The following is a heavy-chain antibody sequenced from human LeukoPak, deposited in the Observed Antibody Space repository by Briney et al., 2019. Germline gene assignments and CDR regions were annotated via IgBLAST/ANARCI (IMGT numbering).Heavy chain of an antibody. CDR3: ARHHESIAAAGTGFDY. CDR1: GGSFSGYY. D-gene: IGHD6-13*01. J-gene: IGHJ4*02. CDR2: INHSGST. V-gene: IGHV4-34*01. Sequence: SGTLSLTCAVYGGSFSGYYWSWIRQPPGKGLEWIGEINHSGSTNYNPSLKSRVTISVDTSKNQFSLKLSSVTAADTAVYYCARHHESIAAAGTGFDYWGQGTLVTVSS.